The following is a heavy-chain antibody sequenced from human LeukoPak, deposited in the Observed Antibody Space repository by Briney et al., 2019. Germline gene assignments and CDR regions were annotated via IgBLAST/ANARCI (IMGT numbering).Heavy chain of an antibody. V-gene: IGHV3-11*01. J-gene: IGHJ4*02. CDR2: ISSSGSTI. CDR1: GFTFSDYY. CDR3: ARADIVVVPASDY. Sequence: GGSLRLSCAASGFTFSDYYMSWIRQAPGKGLEWVSYISSSGSTIYYADSAKGRFTISRDNAKNSLYLQMNSLRAEDTAVYYCARADIVVVPASDYWGQGTLVTVSS. D-gene: IGHD2-2*01.